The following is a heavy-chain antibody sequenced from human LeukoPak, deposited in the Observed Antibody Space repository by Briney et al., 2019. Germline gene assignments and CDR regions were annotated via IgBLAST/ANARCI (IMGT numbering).Heavy chain of an antibody. Sequence: SETLSLTCTVSGGSISSYYWSWIRQPAGKGLEWIGRIYTSGSTNYNPSLKSRVTMSVDTSKNQFSLKLSSVTAADTDVYYCASSSGWYTQFDYWGQGPLVTVSS. D-gene: IGHD6-19*01. CDR1: GGSISSYY. J-gene: IGHJ4*02. CDR2: IYTSGST. CDR3: ASSSGWYTQFDY. V-gene: IGHV4-4*07.